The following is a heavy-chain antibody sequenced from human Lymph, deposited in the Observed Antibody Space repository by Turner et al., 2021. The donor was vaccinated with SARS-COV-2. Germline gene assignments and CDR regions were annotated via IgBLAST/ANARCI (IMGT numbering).Heavy chain of an antibody. CDR3: ARDVERYNDFWSGYSGGYGLDV. J-gene: IGHJ6*02. CDR1: GYTFTGHY. V-gene: IGHV1-2*02. CDR2: IKPNSGGT. Sequence: QVQLVQSGAEAKKPGASVKVSCKASGYTFTGHYMHWVRQAPGQRLEWMGWIKPNSGGTNYAQKFQGRVTMTRDTSISTAYMELSRLRSDDTAVYYCARDVERYNDFWSGYSGGYGLDVWGQGTTVTVSS. D-gene: IGHD3-3*01.